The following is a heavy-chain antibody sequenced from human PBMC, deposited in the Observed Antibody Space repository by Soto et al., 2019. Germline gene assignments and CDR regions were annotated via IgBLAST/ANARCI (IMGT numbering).Heavy chain of an antibody. CDR3: ARAPYSSTSFFFDY. Sequence: ASVKVSCKTSGYTLTAYHLHWVRQAPGQGLEWVGIINPSLGRTNYAQNFQGRVAMTWDTSTSTFYMELSSLRSDDTAVYFCARAPYSSTSFFFDYWGQGTLVTV. V-gene: IGHV1-46*01. CDR1: GYTLTAYH. J-gene: IGHJ4*02. D-gene: IGHD6-13*01. CDR2: INPSLGRT.